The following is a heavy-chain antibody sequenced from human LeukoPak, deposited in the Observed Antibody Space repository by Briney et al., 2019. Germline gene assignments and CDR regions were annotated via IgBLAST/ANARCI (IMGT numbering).Heavy chain of an antibody. Sequence: SETLSLTCTVSGGSISIYYWSWIRQPAGKGLEWIGRIYTSGSTNYNPSLKSRVTMSVDTSKNQFSLKLSSVTAADTAVYYCARDWTLDYGSGPPTDDAFDIWGQGTMVTVSS. CDR1: GGSISIYY. V-gene: IGHV4-4*07. CDR2: IYTSGST. J-gene: IGHJ3*02. D-gene: IGHD3-10*01. CDR3: ARDWTLDYGSGPPTDDAFDI.